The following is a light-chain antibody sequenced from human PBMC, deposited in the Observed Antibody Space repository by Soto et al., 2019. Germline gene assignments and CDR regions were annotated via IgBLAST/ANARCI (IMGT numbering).Light chain of an antibody. Sequence: ERVMTQSPATLSLSPGKRATLSSTASQSVNTYLAWYQQNPGQAPRLLIHDASNRATGIPARFSGSGSGTDFTLTISSLEPEDFAVYYCHQRSNWPLTFGGGTKVDIK. CDR1: QSVNTY. CDR2: DAS. CDR3: HQRSNWPLT. J-gene: IGKJ4*01. V-gene: IGKV3-11*01.